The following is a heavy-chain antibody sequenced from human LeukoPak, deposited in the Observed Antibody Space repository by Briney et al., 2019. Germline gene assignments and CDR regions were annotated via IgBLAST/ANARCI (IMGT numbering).Heavy chain of an antibody. J-gene: IGHJ3*02. CDR1: GFTFSDYY. CDR3: ARPVSSGSFSGAFDI. V-gene: IGHV3-11*04. Sequence: GGSLRLSCAASGFTFSDYYMSWIRQAPGKGLEWVSYISSSGSTIYYADSVKGRFTISRDNAKNSLYLQMNSLRAEDTAVYYCARPVSSGSFSGAFDIWGQGTMVTVSS. CDR2: ISSSGSTI. D-gene: IGHD3-10*01.